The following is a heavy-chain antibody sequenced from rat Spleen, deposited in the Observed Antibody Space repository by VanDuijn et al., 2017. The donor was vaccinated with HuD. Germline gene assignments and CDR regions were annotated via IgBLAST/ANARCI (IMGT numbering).Heavy chain of an antibody. V-gene: IGHV3-3*01. J-gene: IGHJ3*01. CDR3: ARSECVHYYRPVAD. D-gene: IGHD1-1*01. CDR2: INSAGTT. Sequence: EVQLQESGPGLVKPSQSLSLTCSVTGHSISSSYRWNWIRKFPGNKLEWMGYINSAGTTNYNPSLKSRISITRDTSKNQFFLRVISVTSAETATYYWARSECVHYYRPVADWGRGTLVTVSS. CDR1: GHSISSSYR.